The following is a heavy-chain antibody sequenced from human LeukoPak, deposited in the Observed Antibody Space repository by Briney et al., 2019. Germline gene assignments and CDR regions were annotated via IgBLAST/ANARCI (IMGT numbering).Heavy chain of an antibody. CDR3: ARDANSGSTAGY. CDR1: GYTFTSYG. CDR2: ISAYNGNT. V-gene: IGHV1-18*01. J-gene: IGHJ4*02. D-gene: IGHD1-26*01. Sequence: ASVKVTCKASGYTFTSYGISWVRQAPGQWLEWMGWISAYNGNTNYAQKLQGRVTMTTDTSTSTAYTELRSLRSDDTAVYYCARDANSGSTAGYWGQGTLVTVSS.